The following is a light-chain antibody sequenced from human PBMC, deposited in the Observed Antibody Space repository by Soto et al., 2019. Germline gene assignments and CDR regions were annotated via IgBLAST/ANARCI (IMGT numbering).Light chain of an antibody. CDR2: GTS. Sequence: EIVLTQSPGTLSLSPGERATLSCRASQSVTSNYLGWYQQKPGQPPRLLIYGTSKRATGIPDRFSGGGSGTDFTLTISRLEPEDFAVYYCQQYGSSPPITFGHGTRLEVK. CDR1: QSVTSNY. V-gene: IGKV3-20*01. CDR3: QQYGSSPPIT. J-gene: IGKJ5*01.